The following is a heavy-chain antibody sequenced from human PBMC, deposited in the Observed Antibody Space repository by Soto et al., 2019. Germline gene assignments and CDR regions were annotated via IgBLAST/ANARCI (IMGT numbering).Heavy chain of an antibody. CDR2: MNPNSGNT. CDR3: ARDLHYYGSGSYYNSASAKSQRDWYFDL. CDR1: GYTFTSYD. D-gene: IGHD3-10*01. Sequence: ASVKVSCKASGYTFTSYDINWVRQATGQGLEWMGWMNPNSGNTGYAQKFQGRVTMTRNTSISTAYMELSSLRSEDTAVYYCARDLHYYGSGSYYNSASAKSQRDWYFDLWGRGTLVTVSS. V-gene: IGHV1-8*01. J-gene: IGHJ2*01.